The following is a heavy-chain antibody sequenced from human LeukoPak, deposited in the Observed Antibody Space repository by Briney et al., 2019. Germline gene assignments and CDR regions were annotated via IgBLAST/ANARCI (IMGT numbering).Heavy chain of an antibody. Sequence: GGSLRLSCAASGFTFSNYEMNWLRQAPGKGLEWVSYINSGGSIIYYTDSVKGRFTISRDDAKNSLYLQMNSLRAEDTAVYYCARDQRAVAGRFNYWGQGTLVTVSS. V-gene: IGHV3-48*03. D-gene: IGHD6-19*01. CDR2: INSGGSII. CDR3: ARDQRAVAGRFNY. CDR1: GFTFSNYE. J-gene: IGHJ4*02.